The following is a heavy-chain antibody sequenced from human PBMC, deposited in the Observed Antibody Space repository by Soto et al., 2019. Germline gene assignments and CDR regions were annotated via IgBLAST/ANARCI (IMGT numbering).Heavy chain of an antibody. V-gene: IGHV1-3*05. CDR3: ARVSGYYLPDY. CDR2: INAGNGNT. CDR1: GYTFTNYA. Sequence: QVQLVQSGAEEKKPGASVKVSCKASGYTFTNYAMHWVRQAPGQRLEWMGWINAGNGNTKYSQKFQGSVTITRDTSASTAYMELSSLRSEHTAVYYCARVSGYYLPDYWGQGTLVTVSA. J-gene: IGHJ4*02. D-gene: IGHD5-12*01.